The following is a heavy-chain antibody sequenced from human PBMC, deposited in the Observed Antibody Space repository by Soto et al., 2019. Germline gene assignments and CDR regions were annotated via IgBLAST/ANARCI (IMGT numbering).Heavy chain of an antibody. CDR1: GFTFSSYG. J-gene: IGHJ6*02. CDR2: ISYDGSNK. Sequence: GGSLRLSCAASGFTFSSYGMHWVRQAPGKGLEWVAVISYDGSNKYYADSVKGRFTISRDNSKNTLYLQMNSLRAEDTAVYYCAKAREMAYYYYGMDVWGQGTTVTVS. D-gene: IGHD5-12*01. CDR3: AKAREMAYYYYGMDV. V-gene: IGHV3-30*18.